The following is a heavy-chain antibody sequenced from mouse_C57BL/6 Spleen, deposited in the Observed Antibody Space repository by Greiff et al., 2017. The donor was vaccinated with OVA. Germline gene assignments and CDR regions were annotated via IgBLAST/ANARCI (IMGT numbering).Heavy chain of an antibody. Sequence: EVQLQQSGPELVKPGASVKISCKASGYSFTGYYMNWVKQSPEKSLEWIGEINPSTGGTTYNQKFKAKATLTVDKSSSTACMQLKSLTSEDSAVYYCARGGITTVVEHYYAMDYWGQGTSVTVSS. CDR3: ARGGITTVVEHYYAMDY. V-gene: IGHV1-42*01. J-gene: IGHJ4*01. D-gene: IGHD1-1*01. CDR2: INPSTGGT. CDR1: GYSFTGYY.